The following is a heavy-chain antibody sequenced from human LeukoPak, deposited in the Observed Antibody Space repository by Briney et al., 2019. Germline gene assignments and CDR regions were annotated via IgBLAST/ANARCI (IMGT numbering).Heavy chain of an antibody. CDR3: ARDSGSAYYYNSGTYYYDSFDF. CDR2: IRQDESEK. Sequence: GGSLRLSCTVSGFTFSSYWMTWVRHPPGKGLEWVANIRQDESEKYYADSVKGRFTIFRDNAKNSLYLHMSSLRAEDTAVYYCARDSGSAYYYNSGTYYYDSFDFWGQGTTVTVSS. J-gene: IGHJ3*01. D-gene: IGHD3-10*01. V-gene: IGHV3-7*01. CDR1: GFTFSSYW.